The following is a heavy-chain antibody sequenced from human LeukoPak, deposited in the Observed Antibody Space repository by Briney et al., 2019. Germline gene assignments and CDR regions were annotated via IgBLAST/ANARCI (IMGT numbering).Heavy chain of an antibody. CDR2: ISTSSSYI. V-gene: IGHV3-21*01. J-gene: IGHJ4*02. Sequence: PGGSLRLSCVVSGFTFSTYSMNWVRQAPGKGLEWVSSISTSSSYIYYADSVKGRFTISRDNAKKSVYLQMNSLRAEDTAVYYCARGRFGVSAYDSPFDYWGRGTLVTVSS. D-gene: IGHD5-12*01. CDR1: GFTFSTYS. CDR3: ARGRFGVSAYDSPFDY.